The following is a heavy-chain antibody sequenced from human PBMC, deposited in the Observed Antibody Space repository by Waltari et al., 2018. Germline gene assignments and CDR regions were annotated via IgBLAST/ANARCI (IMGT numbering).Heavy chain of an antibody. CDR2: IYTSGST. Sequence: QVQLQESGPGLVKPSQTLSLTCTASGGSISRGSDYWSWIRQPAGKGLEWMGYIYTSGSTHSNPSLKSLVTISVDTSKTQFSLKLSSVTAADTAVYYCARGREQQLVRTEVWFDPWGQGTLVTVSS. CDR1: GGSISRGSDY. D-gene: IGHD6-13*01. V-gene: IGHV4-61*09. CDR3: ARGREQQLVRTEVWFDP. J-gene: IGHJ5*02.